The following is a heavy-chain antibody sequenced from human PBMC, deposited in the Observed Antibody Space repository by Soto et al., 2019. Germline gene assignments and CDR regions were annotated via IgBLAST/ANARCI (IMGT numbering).Heavy chain of an antibody. J-gene: IGHJ4*02. V-gene: IGHV4-30-4*01. CDR1: GGSISSGDYY. Sequence: SETLSLTCTVSGGSISSGDYYWSWIRQPPGKGLEWIGYIYYSGSTYYNPSLKSRVTISVDTSKNQFSLKLSSVIAADTAVYYCAKERSSGWSFDYWGQGTLVTVSS. CDR2: IYYSGST. D-gene: IGHD6-19*01. CDR3: AKERSSGWSFDY.